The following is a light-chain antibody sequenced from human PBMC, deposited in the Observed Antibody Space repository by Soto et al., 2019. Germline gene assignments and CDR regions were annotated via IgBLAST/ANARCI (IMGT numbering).Light chain of an antibody. CDR3: QQYGSSRT. Sequence: EIVLTQSPGTLSLSPGERATLSCRASQSVSSSYLAWYQQKPGQAPRLLIYGASSRATGIPDRFSGSGSGTDFTLNISRLDPEDFAVYYCQQYGSSRTFGQGTKVEIK. V-gene: IGKV3-20*01. J-gene: IGKJ1*01. CDR1: QSVSSSY. CDR2: GAS.